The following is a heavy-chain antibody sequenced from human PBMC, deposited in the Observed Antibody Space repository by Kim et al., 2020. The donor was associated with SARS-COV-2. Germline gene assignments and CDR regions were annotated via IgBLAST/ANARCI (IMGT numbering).Heavy chain of an antibody. Sequence: SETLSLTCTVSGDSITRGSYYWTWIRQLPGKGLEYIGFIYYSGSASYTPSLKSRVAMSVDTSKNQFSLQLSSVTAADTAVYYCAWARYDAGVMVTAVGGNWFAPWGQGTLVTVSS. CDR1: GDSITRGSYY. CDR3: AWARYDAGVMVTAVGGNWFAP. CDR2: IYYSGSA. D-gene: IGHD2-21*02. J-gene: IGHJ5*02. V-gene: IGHV4-31*03.